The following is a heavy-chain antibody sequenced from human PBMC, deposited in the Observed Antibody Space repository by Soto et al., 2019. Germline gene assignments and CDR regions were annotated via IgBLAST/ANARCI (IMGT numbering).Heavy chain of an antibody. CDR3: ARDKGDYGDYQPRIYYYYYGMDV. D-gene: IGHD4-17*01. Sequence: GASVKVSCKASGYTFTSYGSSWVRQAPGQGLEWMGWISAYNGNTNYAQKLQGRVTMTTDTSTSTAYMELRSLRSDDTAVYYCARDKGDYGDYQPRIYYYYYGMDVWGQGTTVTVSS. CDR2: ISAYNGNT. V-gene: IGHV1-18*01. CDR1: GYTFTSYG. J-gene: IGHJ6*02.